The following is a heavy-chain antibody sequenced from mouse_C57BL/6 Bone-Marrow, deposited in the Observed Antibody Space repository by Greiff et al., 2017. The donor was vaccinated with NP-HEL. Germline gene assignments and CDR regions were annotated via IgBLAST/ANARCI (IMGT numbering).Heavy chain of an antibody. CDR1: GYTFTDYY. CDR3: ARNDGYYDY. D-gene: IGHD2-3*01. CDR2: LHPSNGGS. J-gene: IGHJ2*01. Sequence: EVKLQESGPVLVKPGASVKMSCKASGYTFTDYYMNWVKQSHGKSLEWIGVLHPSNGGSSYNQKFKGKAILTVDKSSSTAYMELNSLTSEDSAVYYCARNDGYYDYWGQGTTLTVSS. V-gene: IGHV1-19*01.